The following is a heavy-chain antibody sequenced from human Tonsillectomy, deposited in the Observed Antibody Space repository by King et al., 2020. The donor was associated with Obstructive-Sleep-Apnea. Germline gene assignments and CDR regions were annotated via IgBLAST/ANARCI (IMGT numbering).Heavy chain of an antibody. D-gene: IGHD3-16*01. CDR1: GGSITSHH. V-gene: IGHV4-59*11. CDR2: IHYSGGA. J-gene: IGHJ4*02. CDR3: AREGGGGVDY. Sequence: QLQESGPGLVKPSETLSLTCTVSGGSITSHHWSWIRPPPGKGLEWIGFIHYSGGADYSPSLKSRFSKSADTSKNHPAPKLTSVTVADTAVYYCAREGGGGVDYWGQGILVTVSS.